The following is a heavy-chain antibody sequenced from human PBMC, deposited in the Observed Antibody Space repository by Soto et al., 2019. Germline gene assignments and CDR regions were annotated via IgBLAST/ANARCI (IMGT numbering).Heavy chain of an antibody. J-gene: IGHJ4*02. D-gene: IGHD4-4*01. V-gene: IGHV3-23*01. CDR1: GFTFSSYS. CDR2: ISGSGGST. CDR3: AKAGRLQSPLDY. Sequence: GGSLILSCAASGFTFSSYSMSWVRQAPGKGLEWVSAISGSGGSTYYADSVKGRFTISRDNSKNTLYLQMNSLRAEDTAVYYCAKAGRLQSPLDYWGQGTLVTVSS.